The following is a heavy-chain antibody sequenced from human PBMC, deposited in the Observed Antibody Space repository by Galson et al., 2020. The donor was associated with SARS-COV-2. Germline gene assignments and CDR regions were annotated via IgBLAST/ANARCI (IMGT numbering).Heavy chain of an antibody. D-gene: IGHD3-3*01. V-gene: IGHV1-24*01. CDR2: FDPEDGET. Sequence: ASVKVSCQVSGYTLTELSMHWVRQAPGKGHEWKGGFDPEDGETIYAQKFQGRVTMTEEKSTDTAYMELSSLRSEDKAVYYCATAAIFGVVIYTFNIWGQGTMVTVSS. CDR3: ATAAIFGVVIYTFNI. J-gene: IGHJ3*02. CDR1: GYTLTELS.